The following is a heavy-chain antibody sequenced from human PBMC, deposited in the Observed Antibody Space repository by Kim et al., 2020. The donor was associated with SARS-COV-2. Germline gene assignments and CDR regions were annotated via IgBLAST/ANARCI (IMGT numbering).Heavy chain of an antibody. CDR2: ISYDGSNK. Sequence: GGSLRLSCAASGFTFNTYGMHWVRQAPGKGLEWVAVISYDGSNKYYADSVKGRFTISRDNSKNTLYLQMNSLRIEDTAVYYCAKSFSGSYFGYDYWGQGRLASLS. J-gene: IGHJ4*02. CDR3: AKSFSGSYFGYDY. V-gene: IGHV3-30*18. CDR1: GFTFNTYG. D-gene: IGHD1-26*01.